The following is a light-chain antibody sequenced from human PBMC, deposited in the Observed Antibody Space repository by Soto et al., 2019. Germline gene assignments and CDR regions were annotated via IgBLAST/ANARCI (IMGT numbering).Light chain of an antibody. J-gene: IGLJ2*01. Sequence: QLVLTQSPSASASLGASVKLTCTLSSGHSSYAIAWHQQQPEKGPRYLMNLNIDGSHSKGDGIPDRFSGSRSGAERYLTISSLQYEDEADYYCQTWVTGIVVFGGGTKLTVL. CDR2: LNIDGSH. V-gene: IGLV4-69*01. CDR3: QTWVTGIVV. CDR1: SGHSSYA.